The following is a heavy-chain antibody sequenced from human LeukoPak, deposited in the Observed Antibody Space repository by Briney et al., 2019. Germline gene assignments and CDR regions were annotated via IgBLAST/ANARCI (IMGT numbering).Heavy chain of an antibody. Sequence: PSETLSLTCAVSGGSISSSNWWSWVGQPPGKGLEWIGEIYHSGSTNYNPSLKSRVTISVDKSKNQFSLKLSSVTAADTAVYYCAREYYYGSGSSIKYFQHWGQGTLVTVS. V-gene: IGHV4-4*02. J-gene: IGHJ1*01. CDR3: AREYYYGSGSSIKYFQH. CDR1: GGSISSSNW. CDR2: IYHSGST. D-gene: IGHD3-10*01.